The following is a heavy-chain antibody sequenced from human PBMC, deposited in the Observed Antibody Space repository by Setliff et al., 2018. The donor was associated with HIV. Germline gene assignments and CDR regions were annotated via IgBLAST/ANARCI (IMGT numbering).Heavy chain of an antibody. Sequence: KPSETLSLTCTVSGGSISRTSYYWGWIRQPPGKGLEWIGSISNSGSNYYSPSLKSRVTISEDTSKNHFSLKLTSVTAADTAVFYCARVPFTTGFDYWGQGILVTVSS. J-gene: IGHJ4*02. CDR1: GGSISRTSYY. V-gene: IGHV4-39*07. D-gene: IGHD3-3*01. CDR2: ISNSGSN. CDR3: ARVPFTTGFDY.